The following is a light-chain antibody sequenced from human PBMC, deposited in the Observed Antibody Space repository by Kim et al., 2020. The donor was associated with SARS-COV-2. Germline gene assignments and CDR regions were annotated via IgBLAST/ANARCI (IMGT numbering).Light chain of an antibody. J-gene: IGLJ2*01. Sequence: ELTQPPSASGTPGQRVTISCSGSGSSIGRNTVNWYQPLPGTAPKLLCYNDHQRPSGVPDRFSGSKSGTSASLAISGLQSEDEAYYYCAAWDDSLNGWVFGGGTQLTVL. CDR3: AAWDDSLNGWV. V-gene: IGLV1-44*01. CDR2: NDH. CDR1: GSSIGRNT.